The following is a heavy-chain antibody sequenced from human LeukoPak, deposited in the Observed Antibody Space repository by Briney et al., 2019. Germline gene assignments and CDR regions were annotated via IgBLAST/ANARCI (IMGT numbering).Heavy chain of an antibody. CDR2: IYYSGST. Sequence: SETLSLTCTVSGVSISSGGYYWSWIRQHPGTGLEWIGYIYYSGSTYYNPSPKTLVTISVDTSKNQFSLKLSSVTAADTSVYYRXXXXXXYWGQGTLVTVSS. J-gene: IGHJ4*02. CDR3: XXXXXXY. V-gene: IGHV4-31*01. CDR1: GVSISSGGYY.